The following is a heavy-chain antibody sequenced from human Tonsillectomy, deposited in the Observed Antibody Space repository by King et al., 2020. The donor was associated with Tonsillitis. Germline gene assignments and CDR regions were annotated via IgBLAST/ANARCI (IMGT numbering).Heavy chain of an antibody. D-gene: IGHD3-10*01. CDR1: GYTFTSYT. Sequence: QLVQSGAEVKKPGASVKVSCKASGYTFTSYTMHWVRQAPGQRLEWMGWIFAGNGNTKYSQKFQGRVTITSDTSASTAYMELGSLRSEDTTVYYCARSYGSGKYIPSPFDYWGQGTLVTVSS. CDR3: ARSYGSGKYIPSPFDY. J-gene: IGHJ4*02. V-gene: IGHV1-3*01. CDR2: IFAGNGNT.